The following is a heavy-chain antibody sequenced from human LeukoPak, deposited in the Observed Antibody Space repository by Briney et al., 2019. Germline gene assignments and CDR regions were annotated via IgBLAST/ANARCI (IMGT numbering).Heavy chain of an antibody. CDR1: GGSISSHY. CDR2: MHYRGNT. D-gene: IGHD4-17*01. Sequence: SETLSLTCTVSGGSISSHYWSWIRQSPGKGLEWIGFMHYRGNTNSNPSLRSRVTISMDTSKNQFSLKLSSVTAADTAVYYCARGNGDYRDWGQGTLVTVSS. J-gene: IGHJ4*02. V-gene: IGHV4-59*11. CDR3: ARGNGDYRD.